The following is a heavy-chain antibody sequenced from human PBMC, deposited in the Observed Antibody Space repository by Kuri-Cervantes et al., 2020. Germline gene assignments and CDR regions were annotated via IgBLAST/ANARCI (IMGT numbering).Heavy chain of an antibody. CDR3: ARGLHYDFWSGYYTPYGMDV. Sequence: GSLRLSCTVSGGSISSYYWSWIRQPPGKGLEWIGYIYYSGSTNYSPSLKSRVTISVDTSKNQFSLKLSSVTAADTAVYYCARGLHYDFWSGYYTPYGMDVWGQGTTVTVSS. CDR1: GGSISSYY. V-gene: IGHV4-59*01. J-gene: IGHJ6*02. CDR2: IYYSGST. D-gene: IGHD3-3*01.